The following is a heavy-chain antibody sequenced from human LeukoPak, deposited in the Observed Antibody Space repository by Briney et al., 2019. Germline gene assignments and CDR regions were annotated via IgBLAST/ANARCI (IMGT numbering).Heavy chain of an antibody. Sequence: GGSLRLSCAASGFTLGDYDIHWVRQAPGKGPEWVSSISSNSDTIAYAEPVKGRLTVSRDNTTNSLYLQMDSLRVEDTALYYCLTSSFDHWGQGTLVTFFS. V-gene: IGHV3-9*01. CDR1: GFTLGDYD. CDR3: LTSSFDH. CDR2: ISSNSDTI. J-gene: IGHJ4*02.